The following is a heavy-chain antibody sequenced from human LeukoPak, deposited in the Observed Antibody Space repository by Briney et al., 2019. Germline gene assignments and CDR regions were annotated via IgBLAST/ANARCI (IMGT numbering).Heavy chain of an antibody. J-gene: IGHJ5*02. CDR3: ARRVTSNCFDP. D-gene: IGHD2-21*02. V-gene: IGHV4-59*08. CDR1: GGSISSYY. CDR2: MHYSGSS. Sequence: SETLSLTCSVSGGSISSYYWSWIRQPPGKGLEWIGYMHYSGSSNYNPSLKSRVTTSVDTSQNQFSLKLRSVTAADAAVYYCARRVTSNCFDPWGQGTLVTVTS.